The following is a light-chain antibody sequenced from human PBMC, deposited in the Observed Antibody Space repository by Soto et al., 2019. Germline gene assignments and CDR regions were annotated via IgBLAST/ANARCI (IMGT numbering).Light chain of an antibody. J-gene: IGKJ1*01. CDR3: QQYGSSPRT. CDR2: GAS. Sequence: IVLTQSPGTLSLSPGERATLSCRASQSVSSSYLALYQQKPGQAPRILIYGASSRATGIPDRFSGSGSGTDFTLTISRLEPEDFAVYYCQQYGSSPRTFGQGTKVDIK. CDR1: QSVSSSY. V-gene: IGKV3-20*01.